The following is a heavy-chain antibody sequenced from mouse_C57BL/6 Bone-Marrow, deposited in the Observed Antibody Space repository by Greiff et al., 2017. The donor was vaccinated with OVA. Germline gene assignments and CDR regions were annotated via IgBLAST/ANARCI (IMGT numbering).Heavy chain of an antibody. D-gene: IGHD2-1*01. CDR2: IDPENGDT. CDR3: TMRGNYAFDY. CDR1: GFNIKDDY. Sequence: VHVKQSGAELVRPGASVKLSCTASGFNIKDDYMHWVKQRPEQGLEWIGWIDPENGDTEYASKFQGKATITADTSSNTAYLQLSSLTSEDTAVYYCTMRGNYAFDYWGQGTTLTVSS. J-gene: IGHJ2*01. V-gene: IGHV14-4*01.